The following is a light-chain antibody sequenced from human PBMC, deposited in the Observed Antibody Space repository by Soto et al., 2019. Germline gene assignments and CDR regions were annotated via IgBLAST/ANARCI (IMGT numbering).Light chain of an antibody. V-gene: IGLV2-14*01. CDR3: SSYTTSSTRV. CDR2: DVS. CDR1: SSDVGRYNY. J-gene: IGLJ2*01. Sequence: QSALTQPASVSGSPGQSITISCTGSSSDVGRYNYVSWYQQHPGKAPKLMIYDVSNRPSGVSNRFSGSKSGNTASLTISGLQDDDEADYYCSSYTTSSTRVFGGGTKLTVL.